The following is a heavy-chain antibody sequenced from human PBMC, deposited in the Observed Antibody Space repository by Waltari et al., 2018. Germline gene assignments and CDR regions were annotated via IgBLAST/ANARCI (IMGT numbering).Heavy chain of an antibody. Sequence: EVQLVESGGGLVQPGGSLRLSCAASGFTFSSYAMSWVRQAPGKGLEGVANKKEDESKIYYLDSVKGRFTISRDNAKNSLYLQMDSLRVEDTALYYCGRYKYTSALGDWGQGTLVTVSS. J-gene: IGHJ4*02. CDR1: GFTFSSYA. CDR2: KKEDESKI. V-gene: IGHV3-7*01. D-gene: IGHD3-16*01. CDR3: GRYKYTSALGD.